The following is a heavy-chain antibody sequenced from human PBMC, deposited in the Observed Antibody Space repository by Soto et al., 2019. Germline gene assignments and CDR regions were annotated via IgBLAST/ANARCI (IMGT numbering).Heavy chain of an antibody. CDR2: IYYSGTT. CDR3: ARHEYSYYFDY. CDR1: GGXISSYN. D-gene: IGHD2-15*01. V-gene: IGHV4-59*08. J-gene: IGHJ4*02. Sequence: SVTLYLTCTVSGGXISSYNWSWIRQPPGKGLEWIGYIYYSGTTNYNPSLKSRVTISVDTSKNQFSLKLSSVTAADTSVYYCARHEYSYYFDYCGQGTLVTVSS.